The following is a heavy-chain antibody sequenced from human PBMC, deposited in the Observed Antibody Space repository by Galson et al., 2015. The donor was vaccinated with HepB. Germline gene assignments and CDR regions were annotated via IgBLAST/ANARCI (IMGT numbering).Heavy chain of an antibody. CDR3: AREMWEAAAGTGAMDAFDI. CDR1: GFTFSSYS. V-gene: IGHV3-48*01. J-gene: IGHJ3*02. Sequence: SLRLSCAASGFTFSSYSMNWVRQAPGKGLEWVSYISSSSSTIYYADSVKGRFTISRDNAKNSLYLQMNSLRAEDTAVYYCAREMWEAAAGTGAMDAFDIWGQGTMVTVSS. CDR2: ISSSSSTI. D-gene: IGHD6-13*01.